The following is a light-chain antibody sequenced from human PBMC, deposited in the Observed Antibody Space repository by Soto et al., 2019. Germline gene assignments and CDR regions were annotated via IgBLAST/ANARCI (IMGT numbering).Light chain of an antibody. Sequence: QSVLTQPASVSGSPGQSITISCTGTSSDVGTYNIVSWYQQHPGKAPKLIIYEVTKRPSGVSNRFSGSKSGNTASLTISGLQAEDEADYNCCSFAGTSTYVFGSGTKVTVL. J-gene: IGLJ1*01. CDR3: CSFAGTSTYV. CDR2: EVT. V-gene: IGLV2-23*02. CDR1: SSDVGTYNI.